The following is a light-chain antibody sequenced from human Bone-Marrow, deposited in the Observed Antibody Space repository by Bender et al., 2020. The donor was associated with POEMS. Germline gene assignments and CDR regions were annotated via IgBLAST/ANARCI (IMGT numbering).Light chain of an antibody. CDR3: CSYAGGSTYV. J-gene: IGLJ1*01. CDR2: EGT. V-gene: IGLV2-23*01. CDR1: SSDVGAYNL. Sequence: QSALTQPASVSGSPGQSITISCTGTSSDVGAYNLVSWYQQYPGKAPKLLLYEGTKRPSGVSNRFYGSKSGNAASLTISGLQGEDEAHYYCCSYAGGSTYVFGTGTEVTVL.